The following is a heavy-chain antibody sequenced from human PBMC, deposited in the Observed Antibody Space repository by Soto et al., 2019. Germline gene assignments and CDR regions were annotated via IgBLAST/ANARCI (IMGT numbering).Heavy chain of an antibody. CDR3: ARGGWVTKEGYYYFGMDG. Sequence: ETLCLTCPTSGGSISSYYWSWIWQSAGKGLEWIGRIYASGGTNYNPSLKSRVTMSADTSKHPFSLQLSYVAAADTAVYYCARGGWVTKEGYYYFGMDGWGQGPTVT. CDR1: GGSISSYY. V-gene: IGHV4-4*07. D-gene: IGHD5-18*01. CDR2: IYASGGT. J-gene: IGHJ6*02.